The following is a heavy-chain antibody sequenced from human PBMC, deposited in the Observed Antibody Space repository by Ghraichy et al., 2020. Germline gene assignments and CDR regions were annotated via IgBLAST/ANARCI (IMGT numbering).Heavy chain of an antibody. Sequence: ASVKVSCKASGYTFTGYQMHWVRQAPGQGLEWLGWINPNSGDTNYAQNFQGRVTMTRDTSITTAYMELTRLTSDDTAIYYCSRGNSISPYVYWGQGTLVTVSS. J-gene: IGHJ4*02. CDR3: SRGNSISPYVY. V-gene: IGHV1-2*02. D-gene: IGHD2/OR15-2a*01. CDR1: GYTFTGYQ. CDR2: INPNSGDT.